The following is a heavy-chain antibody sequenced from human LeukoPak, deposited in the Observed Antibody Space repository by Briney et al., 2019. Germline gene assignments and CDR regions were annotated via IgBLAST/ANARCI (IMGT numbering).Heavy chain of an antibody. CDR3: AGYCSSTSCLWFSDY. V-gene: IGHV3-48*01. CDR1: GFTFSSYS. CDR2: ISSSSSTI. J-gene: IGHJ4*02. Sequence: GGSLRLSCAASGFTFSSYSMNWVRQAPGKGLEWVSYISSSSSTIYCADSVKGRFTISRDNAKNSLYLQMNSLRAEDTAVYYCAGYCSSTSCLWFSDYWGQGTLVTVSS. D-gene: IGHD2-2*01.